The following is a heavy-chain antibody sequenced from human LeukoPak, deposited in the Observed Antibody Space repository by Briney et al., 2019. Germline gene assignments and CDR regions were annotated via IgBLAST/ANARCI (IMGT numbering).Heavy chain of an antibody. CDR2: ISYDGSNK. Sequence: GGSLRLSCAASGFTFSGYPIHWVRQAPGKGLEWVAVISYDGSNKYYADSVKGRFTISRDNSKNTLYLQMNSLRAEDTAVYYCARARFLEWLLPFDYWGQGTLVTVSS. D-gene: IGHD3-3*01. V-gene: IGHV3-30-3*01. J-gene: IGHJ4*02. CDR3: ARARFLEWLLPFDY. CDR1: GFTFSGYP.